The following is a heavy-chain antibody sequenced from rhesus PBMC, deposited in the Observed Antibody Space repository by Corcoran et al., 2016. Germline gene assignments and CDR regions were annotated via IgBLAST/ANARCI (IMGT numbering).Heavy chain of an antibody. V-gene: IGHV4-106*01. CDR2: IYGSGGSH. J-gene: IGHJ6*01. Sequence: QVQLQESGPGLVKPSETLSLTCTVSGGSISDSYYWSWIRQPPGKGLAGVGRIYGSGGSHTNNPALKIRVTMSRDTSKNQFSLKLSSVTAAGTAVYYCAREGGGWTGYTFGLDSWGQGVVVTVSS. CDR3: AREGGGWTGYTFGLDS. CDR1: GGSISDSYY. D-gene: IGHD3-3*01.